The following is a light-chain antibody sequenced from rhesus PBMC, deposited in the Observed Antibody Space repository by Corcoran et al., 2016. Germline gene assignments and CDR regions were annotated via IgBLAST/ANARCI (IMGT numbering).Light chain of an antibody. J-gene: IGKJ3*01. CDR1: QSISSW. CDR2: KAS. CDR3: QQYSSRPFT. V-gene: IGKV1-16*01. Sequence: DIQMTQSPSSLSASVGDKVTITCQASQSISSWLAWYQQKPGKAPKPLIYKASSLESGVPSRFSGSGSGTDFTLTISSLQSEDFGTYYCQQYSSRPFTFGPGTKLDIK.